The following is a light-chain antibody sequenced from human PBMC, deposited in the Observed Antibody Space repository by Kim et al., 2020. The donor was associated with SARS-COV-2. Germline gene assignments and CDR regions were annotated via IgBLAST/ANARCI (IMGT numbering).Light chain of an antibody. J-gene: IGLJ3*02. Sequence: PGKTARITCGGNNIGSKSVHWYQQKPGQAPVLVIYYDSDRPSGIPERFSGSNSGNTATLTISRVEAGDEADYYCQVWDSTSDHPGVFGGGTKLTVL. CDR3: QVWDSTSDHPGV. CDR1: NIGSKS. V-gene: IGLV3-21*04. CDR2: YDS.